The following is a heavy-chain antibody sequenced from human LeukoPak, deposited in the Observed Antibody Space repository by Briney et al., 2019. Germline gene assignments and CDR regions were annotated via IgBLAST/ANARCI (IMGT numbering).Heavy chain of an antibody. V-gene: IGHV1-8*03. J-gene: IGHJ3*02. CDR2: MNPNSGNT. CDR3: ASYSSSEHAVDI. Sequence: ASVKVSCKASGYTFTSYDINWVRQATGQGLEWMGWMNPNSGNTGYAQKFQGRVTITRNTSISTAYMELSSLRSEDTAVYYCASYSSSEHAVDIWGQGTMVTVSS. D-gene: IGHD6-13*01. CDR1: GYTFTSYD.